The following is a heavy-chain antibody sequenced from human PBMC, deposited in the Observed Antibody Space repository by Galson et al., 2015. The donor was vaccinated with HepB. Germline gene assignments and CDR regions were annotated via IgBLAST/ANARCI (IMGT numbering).Heavy chain of an antibody. Sequence: SVTVSCKASGYTFSSYGSGWVRQAPGQGLEWMGWISAYNGNTNYAQKFQGRVTMTTDTSTSTAYMELRSLRSDDTAVYYCARGGYYYDSSGFPFDYWGQGTLVTVSS. CDR3: ARGGYYYDSSGFPFDY. D-gene: IGHD3-22*01. V-gene: IGHV1-18*01. CDR1: GYTFSSYG. J-gene: IGHJ4*02. CDR2: ISAYNGNT.